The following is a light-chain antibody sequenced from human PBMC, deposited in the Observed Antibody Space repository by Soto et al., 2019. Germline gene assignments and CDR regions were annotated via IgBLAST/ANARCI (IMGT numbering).Light chain of an antibody. CDR1: QSVSSSY. Sequence: EIVLTQSPGTLSVSPGERATLSCRASQSVSSSYLAWYQQKPGQAPRLLIYGASSRATGIPDRFSGSGSGTDFTLTISRLEPEDFAVYYCQQYGSSPRNTFGQGTKLEIK. J-gene: IGKJ2*01. CDR3: QQYGSSPRNT. V-gene: IGKV3-20*01. CDR2: GAS.